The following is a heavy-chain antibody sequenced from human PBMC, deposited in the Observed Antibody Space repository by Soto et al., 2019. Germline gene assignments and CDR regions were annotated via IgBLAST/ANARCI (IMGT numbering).Heavy chain of an antibody. Sequence: GGSLRLSCAASGFTFSSYAMHWVRQAPGKGLEWVAVISYDGRNKYYADSVKGRFTISRDNSKNTLYLQMNSLRAEDTAVYYCTRDGGSGSNCLDWFDPWGEGTLVTLSS. J-gene: IGHJ5*02. D-gene: IGHD2-15*01. V-gene: IGHV3-30-3*01. CDR2: ISYDGRNK. CDR3: TRDGGSGSNCLDWFDP. CDR1: GFTFSSYA.